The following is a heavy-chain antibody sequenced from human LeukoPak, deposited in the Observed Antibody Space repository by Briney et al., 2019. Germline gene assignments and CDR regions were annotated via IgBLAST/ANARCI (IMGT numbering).Heavy chain of an antibody. Sequence: SETLSLTCAVYGGSFSGYYWSWIRQPPGKGLEWIGEINHSGSTNYNPSLKSRVTISVDTSKNQFSLKLSSVTAADTAVYYCASIYGDYYDSSGYYLDAPYYYYGMDVWGQGTTVTVSS. J-gene: IGHJ6*02. D-gene: IGHD3-22*01. CDR2: INHSGST. V-gene: IGHV4-34*01. CDR3: ASIYGDYYDSSGYYLDAPYYYYGMDV. CDR1: GGSFSGYY.